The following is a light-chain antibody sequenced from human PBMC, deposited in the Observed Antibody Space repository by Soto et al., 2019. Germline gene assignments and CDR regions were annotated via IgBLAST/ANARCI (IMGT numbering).Light chain of an antibody. CDR1: SSDVGAYNY. J-gene: IGLJ3*02. CDR2: EVS. Sequence: QSVLTQPPSASGSPGQSVTISCTGTSSDVGAYNYVSWYQQYPGKAPKLMIYEVSKRPSGVPDRFSGSKSGKTASLTVSGLQPEDEADYYCTSYAGSNIGVFGGGTKVTVL. V-gene: IGLV2-8*01. CDR3: TSYAGSNIGV.